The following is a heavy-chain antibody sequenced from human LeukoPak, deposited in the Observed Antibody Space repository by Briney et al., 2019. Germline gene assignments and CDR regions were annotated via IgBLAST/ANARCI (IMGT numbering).Heavy chain of an antibody. D-gene: IGHD2-2*01. Sequence: SQTLSLTCTVSGGSISSGDYYWSWIRQPPGKGLEWIGYIYYSGSTYYNPSLKSRVTISVDTSKNQFSLKLSSVTAADTAVYYCARVSTLGCCSSTSCYAIDYWGQGTLVTVSS. CDR2: IYYSGST. V-gene: IGHV4-30-4*01. CDR3: ARVSTLGCCSSTSCYAIDY. CDR1: GGSISSGDYY. J-gene: IGHJ4*02.